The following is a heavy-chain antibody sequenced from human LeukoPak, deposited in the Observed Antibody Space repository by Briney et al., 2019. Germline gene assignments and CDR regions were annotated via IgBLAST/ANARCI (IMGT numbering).Heavy chain of an antibody. V-gene: IGHV3-30*02. D-gene: IGHD6-19*01. CDR1: GFTFSSYG. J-gene: IGHJ4*02. CDR3: AKDAYSSGWSGLYFDY. Sequence: GGSLRLSCAASGFTFSSYGMHWVRQAPGKGLEWVAFIRYDGSNKYYADSVKGRFTISRDNSKNTLYLQMNSLRAEDTAVYYCAKDAYSSGWSGLYFDYWGQGTLVTVSS. CDR2: IRYDGSNK.